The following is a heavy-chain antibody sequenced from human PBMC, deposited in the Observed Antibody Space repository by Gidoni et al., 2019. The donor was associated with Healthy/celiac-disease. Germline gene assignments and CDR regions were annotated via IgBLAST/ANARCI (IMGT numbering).Heavy chain of an antibody. Sequence: QVQLQQWGAGLLKPSETLSLTCAVYGGSFSGYYWSWIRQPPGKGLEWIGEINHSGSTNYNPSLKSRVTISVDTSKNQFSLKLSSVTAADTAVYYCARAVPGHHDAFDIWGQGTMVTVSS. CDR2: INHSGST. V-gene: IGHV4-34*01. J-gene: IGHJ3*02. D-gene: IGHD2-2*01. CDR3: ARAVPGHHDAFDI. CDR1: GGSFSGYY.